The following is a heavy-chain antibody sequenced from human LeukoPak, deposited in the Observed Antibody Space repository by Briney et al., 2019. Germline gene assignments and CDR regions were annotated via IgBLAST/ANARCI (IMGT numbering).Heavy chain of an antibody. Sequence: SETLSLTCTVSGGSISSSSYYWGWIRQPPGKGLEWIGSIYYSGSTYYNPSLKSRVTISVDTSKNQFSLKLSSVTAADTAVYYCARDLLAEYGSGSYYNPNYFDYWGQGTLVTVSS. CDR3: ARDLLAEYGSGSYYNPNYFDY. D-gene: IGHD3-10*01. J-gene: IGHJ4*02. CDR2: IYYSGST. CDR1: GGSISSSSYY. V-gene: IGHV4-39*07.